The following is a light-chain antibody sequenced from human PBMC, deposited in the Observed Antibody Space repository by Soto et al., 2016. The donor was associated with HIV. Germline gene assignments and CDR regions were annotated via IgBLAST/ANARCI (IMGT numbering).Light chain of an antibody. CDR2: KVS. J-gene: IGKJ1*01. Sequence: DIQLTQSPSTLSAAVGDRVTITCRASQSVNDWLAWYQQKPGTPPSLLIYKVSTLESGVPSRFSGVGFGTDFTLTTSTLQPEDSAIYYCQQYNTPPWTFGQGTKVEI. V-gene: IGKV1-5*03. CDR1: QSVNDW. CDR3: QQYNTPPWT.